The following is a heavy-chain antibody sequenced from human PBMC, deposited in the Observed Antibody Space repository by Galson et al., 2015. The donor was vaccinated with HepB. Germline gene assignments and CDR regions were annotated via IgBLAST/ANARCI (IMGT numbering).Heavy chain of an antibody. D-gene: IGHD3-22*01. V-gene: IGHV3-48*02. Sequence: SLRLSCAASGFSFGYYGMNWVRQAPGKGLEWVSYISSSSSAIYYADSLKGRFTISRDNAKSSLNLQMNSLRDEDTAVYYCARVSHDSGGYQVHFDYWGQGTLVTVSS. CDR1: GFSFGYYG. CDR2: ISSSSSAI. CDR3: ARVSHDSGGYQVHFDY. J-gene: IGHJ4*02.